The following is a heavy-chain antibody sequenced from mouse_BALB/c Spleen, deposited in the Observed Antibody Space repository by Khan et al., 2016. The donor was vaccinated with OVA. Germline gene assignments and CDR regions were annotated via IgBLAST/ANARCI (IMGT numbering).Heavy chain of an antibody. Sequence: EVQLQQSGPELMKPGASVKISCKASGYSFTSYYIHWMIESHGTSLEWIGYIDPFSGATTYNQKFKGKATLTVDKSSNTAYIHLRNLTSEDSAVYYCTRHGYVAWFTYWGQGTLVTVS. D-gene: IGHD2-2*01. V-gene: IGHV1-31*01. CDR2: IDPFSGAT. CDR1: GYSFTSYY. CDR3: TRHGYVAWFTY. J-gene: IGHJ3*01.